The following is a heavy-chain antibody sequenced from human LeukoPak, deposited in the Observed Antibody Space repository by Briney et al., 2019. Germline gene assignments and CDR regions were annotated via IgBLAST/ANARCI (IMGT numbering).Heavy chain of an antibody. D-gene: IGHD2-2*01. J-gene: IGHJ4*02. CDR3: AKFAYQLLSYRDY. CDR2: IRYDGSNK. CDR1: GFTFSSYG. Sequence: GGSLRLSCAASGFTFSSYGMHWVRQAPGKGLEWVAFIRYDGSNKYYADSVKGRFTISRDNSKNTLYLQMNSLRAEDTAVYYCAKFAYQLLSYRDYWGQGTLVTVSS. V-gene: IGHV3-30*02.